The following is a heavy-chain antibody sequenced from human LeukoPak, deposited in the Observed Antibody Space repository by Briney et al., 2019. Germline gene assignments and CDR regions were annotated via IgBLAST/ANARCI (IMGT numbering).Heavy chain of an antibody. CDR2: INANSGGT. Sequence: GSSVKVSCKTSGYTFADYFIHWVRQAPGQGLEWMGRINANSGGTEYQQKFQGRVTMTRDTSISTAYVEVNWLISDDTAIYYCARDVTSTPNWEFHYWGQGTLVTVSS. CDR3: ARDVTSTPNWEFHY. V-gene: IGHV1-2*06. CDR1: GYTFADYF. J-gene: IGHJ4*02. D-gene: IGHD1-26*01.